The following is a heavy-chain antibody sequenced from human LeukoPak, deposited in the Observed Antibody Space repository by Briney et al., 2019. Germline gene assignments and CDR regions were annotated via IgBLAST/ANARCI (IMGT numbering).Heavy chain of an antibody. CDR3: AKDSVLLWFGELLTDAFDI. D-gene: IGHD3-10*01. V-gene: IGHV3-23*01. J-gene: IGHJ3*02. CDR2: ISGSGGST. Sequence: PGGSLRLSCAASGFTFSSYAMSWVRQAPGKGLEWVSAISGSGGSTYYADSVKGRFTISRDNSKNTLYLQMNSLRAEDTAVYYCAKDSVLLWFGELLTDAFDIWGQGTMVTVSS. CDR1: GFTFSSYA.